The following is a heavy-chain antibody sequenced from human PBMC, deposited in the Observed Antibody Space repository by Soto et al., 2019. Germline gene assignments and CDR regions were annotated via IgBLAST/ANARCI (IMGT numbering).Heavy chain of an antibody. Sequence: QVQLVQSGAEVKKPGASVKVSCKASGYTFTSYGISWVRQAPGQGLECIGWISAYNGNTNYAQKLQGRVTMTTDTATSTAYMELRSLRSDDTAVYYCARVRGDIVVVPAATPYYYYGMDVWGQGPTVTVSS. CDR3: ARVRGDIVVVPAATPYYYYGMDV. CDR1: GYTFTSYG. CDR2: ISAYNGNT. D-gene: IGHD2-2*01. J-gene: IGHJ6*02. V-gene: IGHV1-18*01.